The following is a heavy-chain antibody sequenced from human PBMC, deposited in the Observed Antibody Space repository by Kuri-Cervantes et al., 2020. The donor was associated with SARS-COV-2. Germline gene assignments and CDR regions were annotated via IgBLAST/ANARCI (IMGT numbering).Heavy chain of an antibody. CDR2: ISGSGGST. D-gene: IGHD3-22*01. Sequence: GGSLRLSCAASGFTFSSYAMSWVRQAPGKGLEWVSAISGSGGSTYYADSVKGRFTISRDNSKNTLYLQMNSLRAEDTAVYYCAKYLGYYYDSSGYYYKLYYYYGMDVWGQGTTVTVSS. CDR1: GFTFSSYA. CDR3: AKYLGYYYDSSGYYYKLYYYYGMDV. J-gene: IGHJ6*02. V-gene: IGHV3-23*01.